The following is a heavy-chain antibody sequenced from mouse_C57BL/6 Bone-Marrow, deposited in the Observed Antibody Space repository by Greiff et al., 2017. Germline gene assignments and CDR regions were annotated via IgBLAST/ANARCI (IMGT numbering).Heavy chain of an antibody. CDR1: GYTFTSYW. Sequence: QVQLQQPGAELVKPGASVTMSCKASGYTFTSYWITWVKQKPGQGLEWLGDIYPGSGSTNYNEKFTSKATLTVDTSSSTAYMQLSSLTSEDSAVYYCARGYYYGWGYWGQGTTLTVSS. CDR3: ARGYYYGWGY. J-gene: IGHJ2*01. D-gene: IGHD1-1*01. CDR2: IYPGSGST. V-gene: IGHV1-55*01.